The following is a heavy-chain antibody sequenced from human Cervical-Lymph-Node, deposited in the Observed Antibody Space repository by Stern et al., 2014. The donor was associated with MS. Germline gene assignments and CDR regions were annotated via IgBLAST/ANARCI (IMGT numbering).Heavy chain of an antibody. V-gene: IGHV1-2*02. CDR3: ARGSGTAYDLRGDY. CDR2: INPNSGGT. J-gene: IGHJ4*01. Sequence: QDQLVQSGAEAKAPGASMKVSCKASGYLFTDYYLHWVRQAPGQGLAWLGWINPNSGGTNYAQNFQGRVTMTRDTSISTAYMELRWLGYADTAVYYCARGSGTAYDLRGDYWGQGTLVTVSS. D-gene: IGHD3-3*01. CDR1: GYLFTDYY.